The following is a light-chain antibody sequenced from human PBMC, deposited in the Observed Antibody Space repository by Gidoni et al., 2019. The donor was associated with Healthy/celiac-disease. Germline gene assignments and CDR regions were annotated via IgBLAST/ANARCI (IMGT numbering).Light chain of an antibody. CDR2: KAS. CDR1: QSISSW. CDR3: QQYHSYPWT. V-gene: IGKV1-5*03. J-gene: IGKJ1*01. Sequence: DIQMTQSPSTLSASVGDRVTITCRDSQSISSWLAWYQQKPGKAPKLLIYKASILESGVPSRFSGSGSGTEFTLTISSLQPDDFATYYCQQYHSYPWTCGQWTKVEIK.